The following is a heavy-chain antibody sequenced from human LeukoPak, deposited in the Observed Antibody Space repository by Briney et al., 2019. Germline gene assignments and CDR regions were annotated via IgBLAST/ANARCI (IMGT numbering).Heavy chain of an antibody. CDR1: GFTFCSYS. CDR2: ISGSSSYI. V-gene: IGHV3-21*01. J-gene: IGHJ6*02. D-gene: IGHD3-10*01. Sequence: TGGSLRLSCAASGFTFCSYSMNWVRQAPGKGLEWVSSISGSSSYIYYADSVKGRFTISRDNAKNSLYLQMNSLRAEDTAVYYCARDPDGSGSYYALYGMDVWGQGTTVTVSS. CDR3: ARDPDGSGSYYALYGMDV.